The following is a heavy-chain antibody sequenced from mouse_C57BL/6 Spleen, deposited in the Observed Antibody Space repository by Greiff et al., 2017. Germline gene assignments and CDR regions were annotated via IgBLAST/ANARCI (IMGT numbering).Heavy chain of an antibody. CDR1: GFSLTSYG. CDR3: AKGDYDGYAMDY. CDR2: ICGGGST. Sequence: VQLVESGPGLVAPSQSLSITCTVSGFSLTSYGVDWVRQTPGKGLEWLGVICGGGSTNYNSALMSRLSISKDNSKIQVFLKMNSLQTDDTARYYCAKGDYDGYAMDYWGQGTSVTVSS. V-gene: IGHV2-9*01. D-gene: IGHD2-3*01. J-gene: IGHJ4*01.